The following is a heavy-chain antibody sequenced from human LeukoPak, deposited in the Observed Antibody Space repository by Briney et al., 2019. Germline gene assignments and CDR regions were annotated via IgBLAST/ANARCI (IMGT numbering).Heavy chain of an antibody. Sequence: GGSLRLSCVASGFTFSSYGMHWVRQAPGKGLEWVAVISYDGSNKYYADSVKGRFTISRDNSKNTLYLQMNSLRAEDTAVYYCATGVIVDTAMVDYWGQGTLVTVSS. CDR3: ATGVIVDTAMVDY. V-gene: IGHV3-30*03. D-gene: IGHD5-18*01. CDR1: GFTFSSYG. J-gene: IGHJ4*02. CDR2: ISYDGSNK.